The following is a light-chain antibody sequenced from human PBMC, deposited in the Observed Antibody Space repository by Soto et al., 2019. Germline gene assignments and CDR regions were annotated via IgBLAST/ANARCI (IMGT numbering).Light chain of an antibody. J-gene: IGKJ3*01. CDR1: QSVLYSSNNKNY. CDR2: WAS. V-gene: IGKV4-1*01. CDR3: QQYFTTPLP. Sequence: DIVMTQSPDSLAVSLGERATINCKSSQSVLYSSNNKNYFAWYQQKPGQPPTLLIYWASTRESGVPDRFSGSGSGTDFTLTISSLQAEDVAVFYCQQYFTTPLPFGPGTKVDIK.